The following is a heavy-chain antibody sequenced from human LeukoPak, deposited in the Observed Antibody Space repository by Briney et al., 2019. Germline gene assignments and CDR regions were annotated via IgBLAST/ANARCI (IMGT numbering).Heavy chain of an antibody. D-gene: IGHD2-2*01. J-gene: IGHJ4*02. CDR1: GYTFTGYY. CDR3: ARETVPAAMLDL. CDR2: INPNSGNT. V-gene: IGHV1-18*04. Sequence: ASVKVSCKASGYTFTGYYMHWVRQAPGQGLEWMGWINPNSGNTNYAQKLQGRVTMTTDTSTSTAYMELRSLRSDDTAVYYCARETVPAAMLDLWGQGTLVTVSS.